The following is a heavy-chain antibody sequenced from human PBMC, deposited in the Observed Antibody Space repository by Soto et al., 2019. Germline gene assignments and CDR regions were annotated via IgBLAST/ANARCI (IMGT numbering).Heavy chain of an antibody. V-gene: IGHV4-61*01. CDR2: IFYSGST. CDR3: ARDFCGGDCSDDYYFSAMDV. J-gene: IGHJ6*02. Sequence: QVQLQESGPGLVKPSETLSLTCTVSGGSVSSGTHYWSWIRQHPGKGLEWLGQIFYSGSTNYNPSLKSRVTISVDTSKNQFSLEVSSVTAADAAVYFCARDFCGGDCSDDYYFSAMDVWGQGTTVTVSS. CDR1: GGSVSSGTHY. D-gene: IGHD2-21*02.